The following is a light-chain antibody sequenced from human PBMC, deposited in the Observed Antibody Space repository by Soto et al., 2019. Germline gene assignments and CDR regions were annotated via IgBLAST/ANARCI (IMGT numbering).Light chain of an antibody. Sequence: EIVLTQSPGALSLSPGERATLSCRASQSVNSDYLAWYQQKPGQAPRLLIYGSFRRATGIPDRFSGSGSETDFTLTISRLEPEDFAVYYCQQYDNSLFTFGPGTKVDMK. CDR2: GSF. V-gene: IGKV3-20*01. CDR3: QQYDNSLFT. J-gene: IGKJ3*01. CDR1: QSVNSDY.